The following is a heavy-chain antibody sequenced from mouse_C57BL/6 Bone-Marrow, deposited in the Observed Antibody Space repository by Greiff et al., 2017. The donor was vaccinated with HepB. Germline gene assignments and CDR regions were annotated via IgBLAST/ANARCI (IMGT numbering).Heavy chain of an antibody. CDR3: ARGAYYYGSSPFDY. J-gene: IGHJ2*01. D-gene: IGHD1-1*01. Sequence: QVQLQQSGAELARPGASVKLSCKASGYTFTSYGISWVKQSTGQGLEWIGEIYPRSGNTYYNEKFKGKATLTADKPSSTAYMELRSLTSEDSAVYFCARGAYYYGSSPFDYWGQGTTLTVSS. V-gene: IGHV1-81*01. CDR2: IYPRSGNT. CDR1: GYTFTSYG.